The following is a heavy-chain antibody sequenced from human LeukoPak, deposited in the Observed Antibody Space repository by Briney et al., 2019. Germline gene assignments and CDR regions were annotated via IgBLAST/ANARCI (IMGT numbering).Heavy chain of an antibody. CDR3: ARAFQGYYYMDV. D-gene: IGHD2/OR15-2a*01. J-gene: IGHJ6*03. CDR2: FDPEYVET. Sequence: ASVKVSCKASGGTFSSYAISWVRQTPGEGFEWMGGFDPEYVETTYAQKFRGRVTMTEDTSTDTAYMELINLRSDDTAVYYCARAFQGYYYMDVWGKGTTVTVSS. CDR1: GGTFSSYA. V-gene: IGHV1-24*01.